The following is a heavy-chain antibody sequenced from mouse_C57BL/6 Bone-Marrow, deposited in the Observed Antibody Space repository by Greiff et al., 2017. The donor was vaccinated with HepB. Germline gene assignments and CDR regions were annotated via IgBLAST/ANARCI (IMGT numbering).Heavy chain of an antibody. CDR3: VRHEENLYYGNPFAY. V-gene: IGHV10-1*01. CDR1: GFSFNTYA. J-gene: IGHJ3*01. CDR2: IRSKSNNYAT. D-gene: IGHD2-1*01. Sequence: EVHLVESGGGLVQPKGSLKLSCAASGFSFNTYAMNWVRQAPGKGLEWVARIRSKSNNYATYYADSVKDRFTISRDDSESMLYLQMNNLKTEDTAMYYCVRHEENLYYGNPFAYWGQGTLVTVSA.